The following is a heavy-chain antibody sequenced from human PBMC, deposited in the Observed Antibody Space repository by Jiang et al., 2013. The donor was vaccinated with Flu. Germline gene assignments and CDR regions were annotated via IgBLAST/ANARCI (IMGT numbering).Heavy chain of an antibody. V-gene: IGHV1-69*05. J-gene: IGHJ6*02. D-gene: IGHD2-15*01. CDR1: GGTFSTYA. CDR3: AREGDSYYQYNGMDV. CDR2: IIPSLGTA. Sequence: CKASGGTFSTYAVSWVRQAPGQGLEWMGGIIPSLGTANYARKFQGRVTMSTDTSTSTAYMELRSLTSGDSAVYFCAREGDSYYQYNGMDVWGQGTTVTVSS.